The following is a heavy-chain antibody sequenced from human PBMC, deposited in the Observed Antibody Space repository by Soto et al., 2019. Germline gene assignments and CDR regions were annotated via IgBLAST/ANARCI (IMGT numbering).Heavy chain of an antibody. CDR3: ARYHDSSGYYPSFDF. CDR1: GGSISSYY. J-gene: IGHJ4*02. V-gene: IGHV4-59*01. Sequence: SETLSLTCTVSGGSISSYYWSWIRQPPGKGLEWIGYIYYSGSTNYNPSLKSRVTISVDTSKNQFSLKLSSVTAADTAVYYCARYHDSSGYYPSFDFWGQGTLVTVSS. CDR2: IYYSGST. D-gene: IGHD3-22*01.